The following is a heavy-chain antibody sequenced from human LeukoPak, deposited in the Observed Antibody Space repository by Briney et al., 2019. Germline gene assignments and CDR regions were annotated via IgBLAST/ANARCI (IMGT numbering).Heavy chain of an antibody. J-gene: IGHJ3*02. CDR3: ASPKTGIVGATGAFDI. Sequence: GESLKISCQGSGYRFTSYWIGWVRQMPGKGLEWMGIIYPGDSDTRYSPSFQGQVTISADKSIGTAYLQWSSLKASDTAMYYCASPKTGIVGATGAFDIWGQGTMVTVSS. D-gene: IGHD1-26*01. CDR1: GYRFTSYW. V-gene: IGHV5-51*01. CDR2: IYPGDSDT.